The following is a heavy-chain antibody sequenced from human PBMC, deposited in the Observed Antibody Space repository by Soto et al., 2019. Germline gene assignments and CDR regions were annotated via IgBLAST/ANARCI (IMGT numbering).Heavy chain of an antibody. V-gene: IGHV1-18*01. CDR3: TLAFQLVGGYYFDD. CDR2: ISAYNGNT. D-gene: IGHD6-6*01. J-gene: IGHJ4*02. CDR1: GYTFTSYG. Sequence: QVQLVQSGAEVKKPGASVKVSCKASGYTFTSYGISWVRQAPGQGLEWMGWISAYNGNTNYAQKLKGRVTMTIDTTTSTAYMEMRSLGSDDTAVYYCTLAFQLVGGYYFDDWGQGTLVTVSS.